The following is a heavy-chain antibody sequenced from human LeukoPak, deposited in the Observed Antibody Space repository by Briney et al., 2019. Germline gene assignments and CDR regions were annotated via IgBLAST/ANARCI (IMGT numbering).Heavy chain of an antibody. CDR3: ARGVDSSGYNNWFDP. V-gene: IGHV4-34*01. D-gene: IGHD3-22*01. CDR1: GGSFSGYY. J-gene: IGHJ5*02. Sequence: PSETLSLTCAVYGGSFSGYYWSWIRQPPGKGLEWIGEINHSGSTNYNPSLKGRVTISVDTSKNQFSLKLSSVTAADTAVYYCARGVDSSGYNNWFDPWGQGTLVTVSS. CDR2: INHSGST.